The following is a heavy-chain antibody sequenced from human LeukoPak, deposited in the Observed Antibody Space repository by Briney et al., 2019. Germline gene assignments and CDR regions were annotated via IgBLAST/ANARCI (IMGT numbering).Heavy chain of an antibody. CDR3: ARGTSGTTAYYYYMDV. V-gene: IGHV3-53*01. CDR1: RFPVSRNY. D-gene: IGHD1-1*01. CDR2: IYSGGRT. J-gene: IGHJ6*03. Sequence: PEGSLRLSCAPSRFPVSRNYMNWVRQAPGKGLEWVSVIYSGGRTYYADSVKGRFTISRDNSKNILYLQMNSLRAEDTAVYYCARGTSGTTAYYYYMDVWGKGTTVTISS.